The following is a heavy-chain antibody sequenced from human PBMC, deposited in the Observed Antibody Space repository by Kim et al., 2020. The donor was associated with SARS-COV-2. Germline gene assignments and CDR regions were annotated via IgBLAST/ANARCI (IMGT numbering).Heavy chain of an antibody. CDR2: INHSGST. CDR1: GGSFSGYY. CDR3: ASITTIRFGMDV. V-gene: IGHV4-34*01. J-gene: IGHJ6*02. Sequence: SETLSLTCAVYGGSFSGYYWSWIRQPPGKGLEWIGEINHSGSTNYNPSLKSRVTISVDTSKNQFSLKLSSVTAADTAVYYCASITTIRFGMDVWGQGTTVTVSS. D-gene: IGHD1-20*01.